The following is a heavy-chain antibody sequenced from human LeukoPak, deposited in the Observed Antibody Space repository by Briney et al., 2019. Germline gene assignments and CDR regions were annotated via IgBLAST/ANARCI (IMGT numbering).Heavy chain of an antibody. D-gene: IGHD3-22*01. CDR2: IYYSGST. V-gene: IGHV4-59*01. J-gene: IGHJ3*02. CDR3: ARWAHPYDSSGFDAFDI. Sequence: SENLSLTCTVSGASISSYYWSWIRQPPGKGLEWIGYIYYSGSTNYNPSLKSRVTISVDTSKNQFSLKLSSVTAADTAVYYCARWAHPYDSSGFDAFDIWGQGTMVTVSS. CDR1: GASISSYY.